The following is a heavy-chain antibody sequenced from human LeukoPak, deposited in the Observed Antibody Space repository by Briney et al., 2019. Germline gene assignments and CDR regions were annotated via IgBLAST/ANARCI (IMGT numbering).Heavy chain of an antibody. V-gene: IGHV1-18*04. J-gene: IGHJ6*04. CDR3: LWHLSHYGMDV. CDR2: ISAYNGNT. D-gene: IGHD4/OR15-4a*01. Sequence: ASVKVSCKASGHTFTSYGISWVRQAPGQGLEWMGWISAYNGNTNYAQKLQGRVTMTTDTSTSTAYMELRSLRSDDTAVYYCLWHLSHYGMDVWGKGTTVTVSS. CDR1: GHTFTSYG.